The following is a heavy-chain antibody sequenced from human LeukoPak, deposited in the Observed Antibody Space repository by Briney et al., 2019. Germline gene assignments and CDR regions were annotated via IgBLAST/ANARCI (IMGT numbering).Heavy chain of an antibody. CDR3: ASSSGYFYQLDH. Sequence: ASVKVSCKASGYTFTSYYMHWVRQAPGQGLEWMGIISPSSGSTTYAQRFQDRVTMTRDTSTTRDASTSTVYMQLSSLRSEDTAVYYCASSSGYFYQLDHWGQGTLVTGSS. CDR1: GYTFTSYY. J-gene: IGHJ4*02. V-gene: IGHV1-46*01. CDR2: ISPSSGST. D-gene: IGHD3-22*01.